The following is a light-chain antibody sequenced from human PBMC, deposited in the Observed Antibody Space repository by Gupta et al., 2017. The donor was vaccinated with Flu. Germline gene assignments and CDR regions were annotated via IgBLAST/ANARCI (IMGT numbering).Light chain of an antibody. J-gene: IGLJ2*01. CDR1: SSNIGAGHD. Sequence: TGRSSNIGAGHDVHWYRHLTGTAPKLLISDNNTRPSRVPARFSGSQSGTSASLAITGPQAEDEADHYCPSYDLGLLGSVFGGGTKLTVL. CDR2: DNN. V-gene: IGLV1-40*01. CDR3: PSYDLGLLGSV.